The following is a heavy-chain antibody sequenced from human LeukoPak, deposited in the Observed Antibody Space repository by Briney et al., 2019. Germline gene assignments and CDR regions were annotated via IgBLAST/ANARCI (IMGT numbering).Heavy chain of an antibody. CDR1: GFSFTTYW. J-gene: IGHJ4*02. CDR2: IKQDGTEK. Sequence: GGSLRLSCAASGFSFTTYWMGWVRQAPGKGLEWVANIKQDGTEKYYVDSVKGRFTISRDNAKNSLYLQMNSLRVDDTAVYYCAKLAKYFYGSETYYFFEHWGQGTPVTASS. D-gene: IGHD3-10*01. CDR3: AKLAKYFYGSETYYFFEH. V-gene: IGHV3-7*01.